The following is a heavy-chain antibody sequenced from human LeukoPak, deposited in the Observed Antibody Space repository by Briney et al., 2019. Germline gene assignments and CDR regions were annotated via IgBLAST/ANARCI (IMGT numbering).Heavy chain of an antibody. CDR2: ISSSSSYI. CDR3: ARVIVPEAPWFDP. Sequence: PGGSLRLSCAASGFTFSSYSMNWVRQAPGKGLEWVSSISSSSSYIYYADSVKGRFTISRDNAKNSLYLQMNSLRAEDTAVYYCARVIVPEAPWFDPWGQGTLVTVSS. CDR1: GFTFSSYS. D-gene: IGHD2/OR15-2a*01. V-gene: IGHV3-21*01. J-gene: IGHJ5*02.